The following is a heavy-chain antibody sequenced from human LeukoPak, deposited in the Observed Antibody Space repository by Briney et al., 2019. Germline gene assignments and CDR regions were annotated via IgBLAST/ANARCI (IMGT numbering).Heavy chain of an antibody. Sequence: GGSLRLSCAASGFTFSSYEMNWVRQAPGKGLEWLSHISTSGSSVHYADSVKGRFTISRDNAENSLYLQMDSLRVEDTAVYFCARDATTELGTVYMDVWGKGTTVTISS. CDR2: ISTSGSSV. CDR1: GFTFSSYE. V-gene: IGHV3-48*03. CDR3: ARDATTELGTVYMDV. D-gene: IGHD1-1*01. J-gene: IGHJ6*03.